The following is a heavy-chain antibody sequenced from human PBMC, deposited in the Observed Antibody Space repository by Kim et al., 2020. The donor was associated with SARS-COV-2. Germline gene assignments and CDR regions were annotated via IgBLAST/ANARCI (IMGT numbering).Heavy chain of an antibody. J-gene: IGHJ6*03. CDR2: IKYGESGR. CDR3: AKDVGGNSYSCC. Sequence: GGSLRLSCIASGFSFSNYGMAWVRQAPGKGPEWVSNIKYGESGRYYVDSVKGRFTISRDNGKSSLYLQMDSLRAEDTAGYYCAKDVGGNSYSCCWG. CDR1: GFSFSNYG. V-gene: IGHV3-7*01. D-gene: IGHD2-2*01.